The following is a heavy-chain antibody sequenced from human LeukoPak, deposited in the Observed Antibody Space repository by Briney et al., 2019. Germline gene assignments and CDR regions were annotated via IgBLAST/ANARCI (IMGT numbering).Heavy chain of an antibody. J-gene: IGHJ4*02. V-gene: IGHV3-30-3*01. CDR2: ISIDGNTK. CDR3: ARVYPRAAAGTGFDY. Sequence: GRSLRLSCAVSGFTFSRYTMHWVRQAPGQGLEWVAVISIDGNTKYHADSVRGRFTISRDNSKNTLYLQMNSLRTEDTAVFYCARVYPRAAAGTGFDYWGQGTLVTVSS. D-gene: IGHD6-13*01. CDR1: GFTFSRYT.